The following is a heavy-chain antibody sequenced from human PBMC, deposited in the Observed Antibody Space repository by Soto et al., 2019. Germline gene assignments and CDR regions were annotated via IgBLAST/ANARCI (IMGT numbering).Heavy chain of an antibody. V-gene: IGHV4-34*01. J-gene: IGHJ5*02. Sequence: SETLSLTCAVYGGSCSGYYWSWIRQPPGKGLEWIGEINHSGSTNYNPSLKSRVTISVDTSKNQFSLKLSSVTAADTAVYYCARSSGWHNWFDPWGQGTLVTVSS. CDR1: GGSCSGYY. D-gene: IGHD6-19*01. CDR2: INHSGST. CDR3: ARSSGWHNWFDP.